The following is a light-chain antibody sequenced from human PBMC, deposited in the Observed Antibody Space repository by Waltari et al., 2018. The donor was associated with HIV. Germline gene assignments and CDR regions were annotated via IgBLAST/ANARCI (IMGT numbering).Light chain of an antibody. V-gene: IGLV1-40*01. CDR3: QSHERGLSGYWV. Sequence: QSELTQPPSVSGAPGQRITISCTGNNSNIRTNFYLLCYPQLPGTAPKLLIFNNNKRPSGVPDRFSGSKSGTSASLAISGLQADDEADYYCQSHERGLSGYWVFGGGTKLTVL. CDR2: NNN. CDR1: NSNIRTNFY. J-gene: IGLJ3*02.